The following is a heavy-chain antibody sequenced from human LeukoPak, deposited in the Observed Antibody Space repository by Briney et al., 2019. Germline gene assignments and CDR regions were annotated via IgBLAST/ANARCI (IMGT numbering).Heavy chain of an antibody. J-gene: IGHJ1*01. CDR3: AKYCSSTSCANEYFQH. Sequence: GGSLRLSCAASGFTFSSYAMSWVRQAPGKGLEWVSAISGSGGSTYYADSVKGRFTISRDNSKNTLYLQMNSLRAEDTAVYYCAKYCSSTSCANEYFQHWGQGTLVTVSP. V-gene: IGHV3-23*01. D-gene: IGHD2-2*01. CDR1: GFTFSSYA. CDR2: ISGSGGST.